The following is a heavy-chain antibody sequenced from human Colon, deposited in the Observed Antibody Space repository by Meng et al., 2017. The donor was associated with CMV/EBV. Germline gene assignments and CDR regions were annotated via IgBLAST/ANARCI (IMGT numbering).Heavy chain of an antibody. J-gene: IGHJ5*02. V-gene: IGHV4-39*07. CDR1: GGSIRSTSFY. CDR2: VYYSGTT. Sequence: GSLRLSCTVSGGSIRSTSFYWGWIRQPPGKGLEWIGSVYYSGTTYFNPSLKSRVAISVDMSKNQFFLKLNSVTAADTAVYYCASGYCSSPSCYTGEDWFDPWGQGTLVTVPQ. D-gene: IGHD2-2*02. CDR3: ASGYCSSPSCYTGEDWFDP.